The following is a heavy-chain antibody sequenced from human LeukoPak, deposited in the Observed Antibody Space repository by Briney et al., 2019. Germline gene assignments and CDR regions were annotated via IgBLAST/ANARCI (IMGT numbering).Heavy chain of an antibody. Sequence: GGSLRLSCAASGFTFSNAWMSWVRQAPGKGLEWVAVISYDGSKTYYADSVKGRFTTSRDNSKNTLYLQMNSLRAEDTAVYYCASPGGYDFWSGPFDYWGQGTLVTVSS. D-gene: IGHD3-3*01. CDR2: ISYDGSKT. J-gene: IGHJ4*02. CDR3: ASPGGYDFWSGPFDY. CDR1: GFTFSNAW. V-gene: IGHV3-30*03.